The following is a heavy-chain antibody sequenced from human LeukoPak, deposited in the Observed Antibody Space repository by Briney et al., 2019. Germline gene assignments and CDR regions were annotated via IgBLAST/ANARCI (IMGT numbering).Heavy chain of an antibody. CDR1: GFTFSSYA. J-gene: IGHJ6*03. V-gene: IGHV3-23*01. CDR2: ISGSGGST. Sequence: PGGSLRLSCAASGFTFSSYAMSWVRQAPGKGLEWVSAISGSGGSTYYADSVKGRFTISRDNSKNTLYLQMNSLRAEDTAVYYCAKEGGHGYYYYYYYMDVWGKGTTVTVSS. D-gene: IGHD1-26*01. CDR3: AKEGGHGYYYYYYYMDV.